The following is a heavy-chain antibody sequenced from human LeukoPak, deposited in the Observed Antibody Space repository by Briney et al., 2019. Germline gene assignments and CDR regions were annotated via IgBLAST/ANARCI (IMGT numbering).Heavy chain of an antibody. V-gene: IGHV4-59*04. D-gene: IGHD1-26*01. Sequence: PSETLSLTCTVSGGSISSYCWSWSRQPPGKGLEWIGSICHSGISGNTYYNPSLKSRVTISVDTPKNQFSLKLSSVTAADTAVYSCAREVGPVTSHRIDSWGQGTLVTVSS. CDR1: GGSISSYC. CDR3: AREVGPVTSHRIDS. CDR2: ICHSGISGNT. J-gene: IGHJ4*02.